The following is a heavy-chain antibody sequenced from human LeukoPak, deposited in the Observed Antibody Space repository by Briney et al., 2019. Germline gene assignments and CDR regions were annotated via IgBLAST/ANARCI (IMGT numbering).Heavy chain of an antibody. V-gene: IGHV3-48*01. CDR1: GFTFSSYS. D-gene: IGHD3-22*01. Sequence: PGGSLRLSCAASGFTFSSYSMNWVRQAPGKGLEWVSYISSSSTIYYADSVKGRFTISRDNAKNSLYLQMNSLRAEDKAVYYCARSYYDGWGQGTLVTVSS. CDR2: ISSSSTI. CDR3: ARSYYDG. J-gene: IGHJ4*02.